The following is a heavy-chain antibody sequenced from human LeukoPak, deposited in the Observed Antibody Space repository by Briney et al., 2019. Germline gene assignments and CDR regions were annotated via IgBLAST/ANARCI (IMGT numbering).Heavy chain of an antibody. CDR1: GGSIRSSYYY. CDR3: ARHLHYVWGSYRHPHFDY. J-gene: IGHJ4*02. D-gene: IGHD3-16*02. V-gene: IGHV4-39*01. CDR2: IYDSGST. Sequence: PSETLSLTCTVSGGSIRSSYYYWGWIRQPPGKGLEWIGSIYDSGSTYYNPSLKSRVTISVDTSKNQFSLKLNSVTAADTAVYYCARHLHYVWGSYRHPHFDYWGQGTLVTVSS.